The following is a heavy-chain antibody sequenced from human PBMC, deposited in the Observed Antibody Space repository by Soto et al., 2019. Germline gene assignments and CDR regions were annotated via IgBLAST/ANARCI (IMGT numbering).Heavy chain of an antibody. CDR1: GYTFTSYD. V-gene: IGHV1-8*01. D-gene: IGHD3-3*01. CDR2: MNPNSGNT. J-gene: IGHJ6*02. CDR3: AKDGVRYDFTDMDV. Sequence: ASVKVSCKASGYTFTSYDINWVRQATGQGLEWMGWMNPNSGNTGYAQKFQGRVTMTRNTSISTAYMELSSLRSEDTALYYCAKDGVRYDFTDMDVWGQGTTVTVSS.